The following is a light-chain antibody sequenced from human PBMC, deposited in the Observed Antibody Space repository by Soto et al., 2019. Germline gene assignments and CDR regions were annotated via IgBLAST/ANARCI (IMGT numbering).Light chain of an antibody. Sequence: EIVLTQSPATLSLSPGERATLSCRASQSIAIYLAWYQHKPGQAPRLLISDASNRATGIPARFSASGSGTDFTLTISSLEPEDFAVYYCQQRSNWPPWTFGQGTKV. V-gene: IGKV3-11*01. CDR3: QQRSNWPPWT. CDR1: QSIAIY. CDR2: DAS. J-gene: IGKJ1*01.